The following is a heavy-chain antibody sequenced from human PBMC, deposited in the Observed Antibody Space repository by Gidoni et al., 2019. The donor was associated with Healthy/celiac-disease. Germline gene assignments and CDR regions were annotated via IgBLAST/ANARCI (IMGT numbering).Heavy chain of an antibody. CDR1: GYSFTSSW. CDR2: IYPGDSAT. D-gene: IGHD3-22*01. J-gene: IGHJ4*02. CDR3: ARPMYYYDSSGYRELYYFDY. V-gene: IGHV5-51*01. Sequence: EVQLVQSGAEVKKPGESLKLSCTGSGYSFTSSWIGWVRQMPGKGLEWMGIIYPGDSATRYTPSFQGQVTISADKSISTAYLQWSSLKASDTAMYYCARPMYYYDSSGYRELYYFDYWGQGTLATVSS.